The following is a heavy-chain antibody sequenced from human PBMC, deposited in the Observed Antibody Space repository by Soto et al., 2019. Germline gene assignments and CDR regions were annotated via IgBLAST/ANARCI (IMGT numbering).Heavy chain of an antibody. CDR3: ARDYTGRGYFDH. CDR1: GYTFINYG. J-gene: IGHJ4*02. CDR2: INAYSDRT. V-gene: IGHV1-18*04. D-gene: IGHD2-8*02. Sequence: ASVKVSCKASGYTFINYGISWVRQAPGQGLEWLGWINAYSDRTNYAQEFQGRVSMTTEKSTSTVYMELRSLRSGDTALYYCARDYTGRGYFDHWGQGSLVTVSP.